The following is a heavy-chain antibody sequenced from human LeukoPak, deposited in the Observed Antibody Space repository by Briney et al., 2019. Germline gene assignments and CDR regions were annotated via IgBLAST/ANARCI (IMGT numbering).Heavy chain of an antibody. CDR2: INPSGGST. CDR3: ARVVRSSERDGYFDY. CDR1: VYTFTSYY. Sequence: GSSVNVSCKASVYTFTSYYMHWVRQAPGQGREWMGIINPSGGSTSYAQRFQGRVTMTMHMSTSTVYMELSRLRSEDTAVYYCARVVRSSERDGYFDYWGQGTLVTVSS. J-gene: IGHJ4*02. V-gene: IGHV1-46*01. D-gene: IGHD3-10*02.